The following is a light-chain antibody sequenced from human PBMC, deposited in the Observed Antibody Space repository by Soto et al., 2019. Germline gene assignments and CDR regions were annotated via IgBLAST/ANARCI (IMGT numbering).Light chain of an antibody. CDR3: DSFTSSRAYV. CDR2: EVS. Sequence: QSALTQPASVSGSPGQSITISCTGTNSDVGGYDYVSWYQQQSGKAPKLIIYEVSSRPSGVSNRFSGSKSGNTASLTISGLQADDEADYYCDSFTSSRAYVFGVGTKVTVL. V-gene: IGLV2-14*01. CDR1: NSDVGGYDY. J-gene: IGLJ1*01.